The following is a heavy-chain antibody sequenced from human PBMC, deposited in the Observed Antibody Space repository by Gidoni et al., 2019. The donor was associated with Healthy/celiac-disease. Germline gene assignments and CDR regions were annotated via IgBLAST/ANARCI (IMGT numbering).Heavy chain of an antibody. CDR2: ISWNSGSI. Sequence: EVQLVESGGGLVQPGRSLRLSCAASGFTFDDYAMHWVRQAPGKGLEWVSGISWNSGSIGYADSVKGRFTISRDNAKNSLYLQMNSLRAEDTALYYCAKDTAEEVRGVMSYWGQGTLVTVSS. D-gene: IGHD3-10*01. J-gene: IGHJ4*02. CDR1: GFTFDDYA. CDR3: AKDTAEEVRGVMSY. V-gene: IGHV3-9*01.